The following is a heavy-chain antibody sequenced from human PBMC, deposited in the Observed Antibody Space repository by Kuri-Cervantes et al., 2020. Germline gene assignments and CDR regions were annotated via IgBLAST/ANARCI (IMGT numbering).Heavy chain of an antibody. D-gene: IGHD6-19*01. V-gene: IGHV3-30*04. CDR2: VSYDGSEK. J-gene: IGHJ4*02. CDR1: GFTFSSYA. CDR3: AKDFRWRVHSFDS. Sequence: GESLKISCAASGFTFSSYAIHWVRPAPGKGLEWVAFVSYDGSEKNYADSVKGRFTISRDNSNNIVYLQMNSLRPDDTAIYSCAKDFRWRVHSFDSWGPGTVVTVSS.